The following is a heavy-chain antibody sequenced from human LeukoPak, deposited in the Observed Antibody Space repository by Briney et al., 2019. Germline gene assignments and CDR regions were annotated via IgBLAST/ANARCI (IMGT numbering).Heavy chain of an antibody. CDR3: ARGDYSSYAFDI. D-gene: IGHD2-15*01. Sequence: GGSLRLSCAASGFTFSSYSMNWVRQAPGKGLEWVSSISSSSSYIYYADSVKGRFTISRDNAKNSLYLQMNSLRAEDTAVYYYARGDYSSYAFDIWGQGTMVTVSS. V-gene: IGHV3-21*01. CDR1: GFTFSSYS. CDR2: ISSSSSYI. J-gene: IGHJ3*02.